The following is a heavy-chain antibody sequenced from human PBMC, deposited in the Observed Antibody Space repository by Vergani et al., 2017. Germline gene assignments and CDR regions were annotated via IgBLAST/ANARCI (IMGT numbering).Heavy chain of an antibody. CDR2: INPNSGGT. Sequence: QVQLLQSGSELKKPGASVRISCEASGYTFTGYFMHWVRQAPGQGLEWMGWINPNSGGTRYSQKFQGRVTMTRDTSISTAYMELSRLRSDDTALYYCATTNSGYFGFDYWGQGTLVTVSS. D-gene: IGHD3-22*01. V-gene: IGHV1-2*02. CDR3: ATTNSGYFGFDY. J-gene: IGHJ4*02. CDR1: GYTFTGYF.